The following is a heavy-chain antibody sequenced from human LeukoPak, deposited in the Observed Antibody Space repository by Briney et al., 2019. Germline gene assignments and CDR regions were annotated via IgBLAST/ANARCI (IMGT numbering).Heavy chain of an antibody. J-gene: IGHJ3*02. CDR3: VRDITSGWAFDI. CDR1: GFAFSSYW. Sequence: PGGSLRLSCAFSGFAFSSYWMSWVRQAPGKGLEWVANIKQDGSEKYFVDSVRGRFTISRDNTKNSLYLQMNSLRAEDTAVYFCVRDITSGWAFDIWGQGTMVTVSS. CDR2: IKQDGSEK. V-gene: IGHV3-7*04. D-gene: IGHD6-19*01.